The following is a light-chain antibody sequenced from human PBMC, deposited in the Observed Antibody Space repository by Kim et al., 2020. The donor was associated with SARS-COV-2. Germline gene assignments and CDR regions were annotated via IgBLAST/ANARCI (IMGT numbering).Light chain of an antibody. Sequence: VTLSCTRSSSNSGADQDVHWYQQLPGTAPKLLIYGNTNRPSGVPDRFSGSKSGTSASLAITGLQADDEAHYYCQSYDSSLSGYVVFGGGTQLTVL. CDR1: SSNSGADQD. CDR2: GNT. CDR3: QSYDSSLSGYVV. J-gene: IGLJ2*01. V-gene: IGLV1-40*01.